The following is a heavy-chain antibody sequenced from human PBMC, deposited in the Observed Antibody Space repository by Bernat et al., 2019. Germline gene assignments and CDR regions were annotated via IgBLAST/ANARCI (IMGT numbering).Heavy chain of an antibody. Sequence: QVQLVQSGAEVKKPGASVKVSCKASGYTFTSYSMHWVRLAPGQRLEWMGCINAGNGNTKYSQKFQGRVTITRDTSASTVYMELSSLRSEDTAMYYCARDLAYYGLGRVDYWGQGTLVTVSS. V-gene: IGHV1-3*01. CDR2: INAGNGNT. D-gene: IGHD3-10*01. J-gene: IGHJ4*02. CDR1: GYTFTSYS. CDR3: ARDLAYYGLGRVDY.